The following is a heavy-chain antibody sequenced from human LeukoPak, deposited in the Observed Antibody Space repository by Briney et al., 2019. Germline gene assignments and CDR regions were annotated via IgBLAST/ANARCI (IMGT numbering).Heavy chain of an antibody. CDR1: GLTFSSNA. Sequence: GGSLRLSCAASGLTFSSNAMGGVRQAPGKGREWVSAISGSGGSTYYADSVKGRFTISRDNSRNTLYLQMNSLRAEDTAVYYCAKHGIGAAYYFDYWGQGTLVTVSS. J-gene: IGHJ4*02. CDR2: ISGSGGST. V-gene: IGHV3-23*01. D-gene: IGHD2-15*01. CDR3: AKHGIGAAYYFDY.